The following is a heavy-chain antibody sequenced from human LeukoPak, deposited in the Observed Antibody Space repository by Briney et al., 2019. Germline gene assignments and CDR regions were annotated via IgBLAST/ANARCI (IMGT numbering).Heavy chain of an antibody. CDR1: GSPFSNSY. V-gene: IGHV3-7*01. CDR2: IKEDGSDK. Sequence: PGGSLRLSCAASGSPFSNSYMGWVRQAPGKGLEWVANIKEDGSDKYYVDSVKGRFTISRDNAKNSLYLQMNSLRAEDTAVYYCARGEYRYCSSTSCYEEDYYYYGMDVWGQGTTVTVSS. J-gene: IGHJ6*02. CDR3: ARGEYRYCSSTSCYEEDYYYYGMDV. D-gene: IGHD2-2*01.